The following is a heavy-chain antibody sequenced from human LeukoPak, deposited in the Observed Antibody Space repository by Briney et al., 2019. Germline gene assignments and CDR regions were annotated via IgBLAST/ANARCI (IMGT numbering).Heavy chain of an antibody. CDR2: INHSGST. Sequence: PSETLSLTCAVYGGSFSGYYWSWIRQPPGKGLEWIGEINHSGSTNYNPSLKSRVTISVDTSKTQFSLKLSSVTAADTAVYYCARGRYYDPPGAFDYWGQGTLVTVSS. D-gene: IGHD3-22*01. J-gene: IGHJ4*02. CDR3: ARGRYYDPPGAFDY. V-gene: IGHV4-34*01. CDR1: GGSFSGYY.